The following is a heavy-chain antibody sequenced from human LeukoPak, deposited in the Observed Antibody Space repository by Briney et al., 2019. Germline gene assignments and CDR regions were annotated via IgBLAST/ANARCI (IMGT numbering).Heavy chain of an antibody. J-gene: IGHJ6*02. CDR3: ARHQAVAGTLYYYYGMDV. D-gene: IGHD6-19*01. CDR2: IYYSGST. V-gene: IGHV4-59*08. CDR1: GGSISSYY. Sequence: PSQTLSLTCTVSGGSISSYYWSWIRQPPGKGLEWIGYIYYSGSTNYNPSLKSRVTISVDTSKNQFSLKLSSVTAADTAVYYCARHQAVAGTLYYYYGMDVWGQGTTVTVSS.